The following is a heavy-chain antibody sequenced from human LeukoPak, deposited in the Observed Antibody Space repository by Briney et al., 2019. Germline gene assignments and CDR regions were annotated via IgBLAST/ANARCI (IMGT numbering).Heavy chain of an antibody. CDR3: ARGGDRIQLLYRPFDY. V-gene: IGHV1-69*05. CDR2: IIPIFGTA. D-gene: IGHD5-18*01. J-gene: IGHJ4*02. Sequence: SVKVSCKASGGTFSSYAISWVRQAPGQGLEWMGGIIPIFGTANYAQKFQGRVTITTDESTSTAYMELSSLRSEDTAVYYCARGGDRIQLLYRPFDYWGQGTLVTVSS. CDR1: GGTFSSYA.